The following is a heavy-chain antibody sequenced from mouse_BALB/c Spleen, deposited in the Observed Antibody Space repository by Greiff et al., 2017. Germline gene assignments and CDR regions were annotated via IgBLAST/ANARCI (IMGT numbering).Heavy chain of an antibody. CDR2: IWAGGST. D-gene: IGHD2-3*01. Sequence: VQLVESGPGLVAPSQSLSITCTVSGFSLTSYGVHWVRQPPGKGLEWLGVIWAGGSTNYNSALMSRLSISKDNSKSQVFLKMNSLQTDDTAMYYCARDPVYDGYYDAMDYWGQGTSVTVSS. J-gene: IGHJ4*01. CDR3: ARDPVYDGYYDAMDY. V-gene: IGHV2-9*02. CDR1: GFSLTSYG.